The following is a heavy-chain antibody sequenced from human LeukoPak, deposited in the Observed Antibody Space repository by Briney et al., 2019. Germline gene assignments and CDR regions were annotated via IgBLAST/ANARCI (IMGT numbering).Heavy chain of an antibody. Sequence: SETLSLTCTVSGGSISSGSYYWSWIRQPAGKGLEWIGRIYTSGSTNYNPSLKSRVTISVDTSKNQFSLKLSSVTAADTAVYYCASGGAYQLPIRPPENWFDPWGQGTLVTVSS. D-gene: IGHD2-2*01. J-gene: IGHJ5*02. CDR2: IYTSGST. CDR1: GGSISSGSYY. CDR3: ASGGAYQLPIRPPENWFDP. V-gene: IGHV4-61*02.